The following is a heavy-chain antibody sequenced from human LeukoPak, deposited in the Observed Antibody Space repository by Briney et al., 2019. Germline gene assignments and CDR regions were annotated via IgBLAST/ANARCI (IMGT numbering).Heavy chain of an antibody. Sequence: GGSLTLSCAASGFTFSSYDMHWVRQAPAKGLEWVAFIRYDGSNKYYADSVKGRFTISRDNSKNTLYLQMNSLRAEDTAVYYCAKGAQWLVYYFDYWGQGTLVTVSS. D-gene: IGHD6-19*01. V-gene: IGHV3-30*02. CDR1: GFTFSSYD. CDR3: AKGAQWLVYYFDY. J-gene: IGHJ4*02. CDR2: IRYDGSNK.